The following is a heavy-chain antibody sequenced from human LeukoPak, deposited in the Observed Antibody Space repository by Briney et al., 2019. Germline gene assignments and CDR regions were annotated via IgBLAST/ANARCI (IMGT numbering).Heavy chain of an antibody. V-gene: IGHV3-30-3*01. Sequence: GGSPRLSCAASGFTFSSYAMHWVRQAPGKGLEWVAVISYDGSNKYYADSVKGRFTISRDNAKNSLYLQMNSLRAEDTAVYYCARDWFWSGYQPYWGQGTLVTVSS. CDR1: GFTFSSYA. J-gene: IGHJ4*02. CDR2: ISYDGSNK. D-gene: IGHD3-3*01. CDR3: ARDWFWSGYQPY.